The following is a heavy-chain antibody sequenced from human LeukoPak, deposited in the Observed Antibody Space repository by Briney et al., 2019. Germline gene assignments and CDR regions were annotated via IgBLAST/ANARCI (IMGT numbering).Heavy chain of an antibody. CDR2: IYYSGST. CDR3: ARGTMITFGGVIAPDYFDY. V-gene: IGHV4-59*01. D-gene: IGHD3-16*02. Sequence: SQTLSLTCTVSGGSISSYYWSWIREPPGKRLEWIGYIYYSGSTNYNPSLKTRVTISVDTSKNQFSLKLSSVTAADTAVYYCARGTMITFGGVIAPDYFDYWGQGTLVTVSS. CDR1: GGSISSYY. J-gene: IGHJ4*02.